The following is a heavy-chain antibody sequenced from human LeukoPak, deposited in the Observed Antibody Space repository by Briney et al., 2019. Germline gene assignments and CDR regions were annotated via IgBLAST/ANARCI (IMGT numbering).Heavy chain of an antibody. D-gene: IGHD4-23*01. CDR3: ARGLTRWRKIDC. CDR2: IYYSGST. CDR1: GGSISSYY. J-gene: IGHJ4*02. V-gene: IGHV4-59*12. Sequence: SETLSLTCTVSGGSISSYYWSWIRQPPGKGLEWIGYIYYSGSTNYNPSLKSRVTISVDTSKNQFSLKLSSVTAADTAVYYCARGLTRWRKIDCWGQGTLVTVSS.